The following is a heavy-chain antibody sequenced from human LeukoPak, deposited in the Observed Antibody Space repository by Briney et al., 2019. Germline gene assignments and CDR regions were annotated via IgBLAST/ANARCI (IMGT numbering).Heavy chain of an antibody. D-gene: IGHD6-19*01. CDR1: GGSISSYY. J-gene: IGHJ5*02. V-gene: IGHV4-59*08. CDR2: IYYSGST. Sequence: SETLSLTCTVSGGSISSYYWSWIRQPPGKGLEWIGYIYYSGSTNYNPSLKSRVTISVDTSKNQFSLKLSSVTAADTAVYYCARHVGGSSGWYNWFDPWGQGTLVTVSS. CDR3: ARHVGGSSGWYNWFDP.